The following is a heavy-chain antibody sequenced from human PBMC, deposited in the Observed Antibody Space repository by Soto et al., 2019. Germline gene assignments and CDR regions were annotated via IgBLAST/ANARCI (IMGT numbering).Heavy chain of an antibody. Sequence: SVKVSCKASGGTFSSYAISWVRQAPGQGLEWMGGIIPIFGTANYAQKFQGRVTITADESTSTAYMELSSLRSEDTAVYYCARVRLVTTHPYYYGMDVWGQGTTVTFSS. CDR2: IIPIFGTA. CDR1: GGTFSSYA. CDR3: ARVRLVTTHPYYYGMDV. J-gene: IGHJ6*02. D-gene: IGHD4-4*01. V-gene: IGHV1-69*13.